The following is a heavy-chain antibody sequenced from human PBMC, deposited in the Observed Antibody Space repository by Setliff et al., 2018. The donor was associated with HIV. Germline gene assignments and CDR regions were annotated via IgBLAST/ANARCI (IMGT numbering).Heavy chain of an antibody. J-gene: IGHJ4*02. V-gene: IGHV4-61*05. CDR2: IYYSGST. CDR3: ARHVGYSSSSLDY. Sequence: SETLSLTCTVSGGSISSSSYYWSWIRQHPGKGLEWIGYIYYSGSTNYNPSLKSRVTISVDTSKNQFSLKLSSVTAADTAVYYCARHVGYSSSSLDYWGQGTLVTVSS. D-gene: IGHD6-6*01. CDR1: GGSISSSSYY.